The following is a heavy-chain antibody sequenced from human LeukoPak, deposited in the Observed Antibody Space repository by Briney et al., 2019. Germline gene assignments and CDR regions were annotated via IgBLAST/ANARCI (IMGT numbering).Heavy chain of an antibody. CDR2: ISSSSYI. J-gene: IGHJ4*02. D-gene: IGHD1-14*01. V-gene: IGHV3-21*01. CDR1: GFTFSSYS. Sequence: GGSLRLSCAASGFTFSSYSMNWVRQAPGKGLEWVSSISSSSYIYYADSVKGRFTISRDNAKNSLYLQMNSLRAEDTAVYYCARSPAQRLRNFDYWGQGTLVTVSS. CDR3: ARSPAQRLRNFDY.